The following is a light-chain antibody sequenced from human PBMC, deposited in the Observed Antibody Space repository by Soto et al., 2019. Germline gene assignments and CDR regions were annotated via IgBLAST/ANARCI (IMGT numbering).Light chain of an antibody. J-gene: IGLJ2*01. CDR2: DVT. Sequence: QSALTQPASVSGSPGPAITISCTGTSSDVGGYNYVSWYQHHPGKAPKLMIYDVTDRPSGISFRFSGSESGNTASLTISRLQAEDEADYYCSSYTSSNTVQFGGGTKVPVL. CDR1: SSDVGGYNY. CDR3: SSYTSSNTVQ. V-gene: IGLV2-14*03.